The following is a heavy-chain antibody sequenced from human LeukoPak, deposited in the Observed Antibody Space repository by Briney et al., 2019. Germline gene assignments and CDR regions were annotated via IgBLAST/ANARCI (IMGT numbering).Heavy chain of an antibody. Sequence: GGSLRLSCAASGFTVSSNYMSWVRQAPGKGLEWVSVIYSGGSTYYADSVKGRFTISRDNSKNTLYLQMNSLRAEDRAVYYCARTSIVGATVDYWGQGTLVTVSS. CDR3: ARTSIVGATVDY. CDR2: IYSGGST. CDR1: GFTVSSNY. D-gene: IGHD1-26*01. J-gene: IGHJ4*02. V-gene: IGHV3-53*01.